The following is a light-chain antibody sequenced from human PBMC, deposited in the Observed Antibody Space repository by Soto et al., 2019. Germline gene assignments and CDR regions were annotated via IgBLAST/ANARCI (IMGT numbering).Light chain of an antibody. Sequence: DIVMTHSPDSLAVSLGERATINCTSSQTVLYSANNKNYLAWYQQKPGQPPRLLIYWASTRESGVPDRFSGSGSGRDFSLTISTLQAEDVAVYYCQQFHSIPRTFGQGTKVDIK. V-gene: IGKV4-1*01. CDR2: WAS. J-gene: IGKJ1*01. CDR1: QTVLYSANNKNY. CDR3: QQFHSIPRT.